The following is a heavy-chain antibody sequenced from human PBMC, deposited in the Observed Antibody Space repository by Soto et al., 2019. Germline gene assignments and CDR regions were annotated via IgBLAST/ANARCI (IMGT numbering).Heavy chain of an antibody. CDR3: ARAYLGRLPRRADYYYAMDV. CDR1: GFSFRDYD. V-gene: IGHV3-13*05. J-gene: IGHJ6*02. D-gene: IGHD1-26*01. Sequence: GGSLRLSCAASGFSFRDYDMHWVRQRKGKGLEWVSALGAARDPYYVGSVKGRFSVSRDNAQNSLFLQMNILRVDDTAVYFCARAYLGRLPRRADYYYAMDVWGRGTTVTVSS. CDR2: LGAARDP.